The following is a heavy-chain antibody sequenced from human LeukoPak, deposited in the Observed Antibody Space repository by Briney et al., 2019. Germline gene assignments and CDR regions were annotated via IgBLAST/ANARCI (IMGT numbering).Heavy chain of an antibody. CDR3: ARDGLRRPPTPYCGGDCPLDY. V-gene: IGHV3-20*04. CDR1: GFTFDDYA. CDR2: TNWDGGRT. Sequence: SGGSLRLSCAASGFTFDDYAMSWVRQTPGKGLEWVSGTNWDGGRTGYADSVKGRFTISSANAKNSLYLQMNSLRVEDTAMYYCARDGLRRPPTPYCGGDCPLDYWGQGTLVSVSS. J-gene: IGHJ4*02. D-gene: IGHD2-21*02.